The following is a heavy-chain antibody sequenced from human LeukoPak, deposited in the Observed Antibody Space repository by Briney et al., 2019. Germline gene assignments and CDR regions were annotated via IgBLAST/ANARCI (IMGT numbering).Heavy chain of an antibody. CDR2: ISHSGST. Sequence: SETLSLTCTVSGYSISSGYYWGWIRQPPGKGLEWIGSISHSGSTYYNPSLKSRLTISIDTSKNQFSLKLNSVTAADTAVYYCGRARIAVSRPFDYWGQGTLVTVSS. CDR1: GYSISSGYY. CDR3: GRARIAVSRPFDY. J-gene: IGHJ4*02. D-gene: IGHD6-19*01. V-gene: IGHV4-38-2*02.